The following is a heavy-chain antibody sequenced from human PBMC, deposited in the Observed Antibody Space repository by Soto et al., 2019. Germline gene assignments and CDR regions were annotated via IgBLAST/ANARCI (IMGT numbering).Heavy chain of an antibody. CDR1: GGSFSGYY. D-gene: IGHD6-25*01. Sequence: QVQLQQWGAGLLKPSETLSLTCAVYGGSFSGYYWSWIRQPPGKGLEWIGEINHRGSTNYNPSLKRRVTIPVDTSKNQFSLKLNSVTAADTAVYYCARGSRVKIPAASGRDYYYHGLDVWGQGTAVTVSS. CDR3: ARGSRVKIPAASGRDYYYHGLDV. V-gene: IGHV4-34*01. J-gene: IGHJ6*02. CDR2: INHRGST.